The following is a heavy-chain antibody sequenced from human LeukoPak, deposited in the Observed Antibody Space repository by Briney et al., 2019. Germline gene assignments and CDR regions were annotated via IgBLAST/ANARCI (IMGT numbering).Heavy chain of an antibody. Sequence: GESLKIPCTGSGYSFTTYWIGWVRQMPGKGLEWMGIIYPGYYDTRYSPSFQGQVTISADKSITTAYLQWSSLKASDSAMYYCARTKTEYASDDAFDVWGQGTMVTVSS. V-gene: IGHV5-51*01. D-gene: IGHD2/OR15-2a*01. CDR2: IYPGYYDT. CDR3: ARTKTEYASDDAFDV. J-gene: IGHJ3*01. CDR1: GYSFTTYW.